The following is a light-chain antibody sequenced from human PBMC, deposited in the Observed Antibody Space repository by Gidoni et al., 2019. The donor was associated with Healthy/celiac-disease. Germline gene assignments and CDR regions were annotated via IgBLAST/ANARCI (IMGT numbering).Light chain of an antibody. CDR1: QNVVNY. CDR2: DAS. Sequence: EIVLTQSPATLSLSPGETATLSCRASQNVVNYLAWYQQKPGQAPRLLIYDASNRATGIPARFSGSGSGTDFTLTISSLEPEDFAVYYCHQRSSWPLGTFGQGTKVEIK. V-gene: IGKV3-11*01. J-gene: IGKJ1*01. CDR3: HQRSSWPLGT.